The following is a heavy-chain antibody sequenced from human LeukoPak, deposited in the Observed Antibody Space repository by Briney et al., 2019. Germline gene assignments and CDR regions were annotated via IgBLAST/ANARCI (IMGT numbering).Heavy chain of an antibody. CDR3: ARDPAGGARGSYGFDY. CDR2: IYYSGST. J-gene: IGHJ4*02. D-gene: IGHD1-26*01. V-gene: IGHV4-30-4*08. Sequence: SQTLSLTCTVSGDSISSGDYYWSWIRQPPGKGLEWIGYIYYSGSTYYNPSLKSRVTISVDTSKNQFSLKLSSVTAADTAVYYCARDPAGGARGSYGFDYWGRGTLVTVSS. CDR1: GDSISSGDYY.